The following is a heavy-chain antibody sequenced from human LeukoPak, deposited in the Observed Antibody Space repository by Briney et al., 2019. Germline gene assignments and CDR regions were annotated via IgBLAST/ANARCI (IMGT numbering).Heavy chain of an antibody. CDR2: IIPILGIA. Sequence: SVKVSCKASGGTFSSYAISWVRQAPGQGLEWMGRIIPILGIANYAQKFQGRVTITADKSTSTAYMELGSLRSEDTAVYYCARDVLPRYYYYYGMDVWGQGTTVTVSS. CDR1: GGTFSSYA. J-gene: IGHJ6*02. CDR3: ARDVLPRYYYYYGMDV. V-gene: IGHV1-69*04.